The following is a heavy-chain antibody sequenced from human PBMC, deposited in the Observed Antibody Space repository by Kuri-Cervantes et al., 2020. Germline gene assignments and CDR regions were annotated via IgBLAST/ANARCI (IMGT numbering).Heavy chain of an antibody. CDR3: AKATNYYDSSGVDY. D-gene: IGHD3-22*01. CDR1: GFTFSSYG. Sequence: GESLKISCAASGFTFSSYGMHWVRQAPGKGLEWVAVISYDGSNKYYADSVKGRFTISRDNSKNTLYLQMNSLRAEDTALYYCAKATNYYDSSGVDYWGQGTLVTVSS. CDR2: ISYDGSNK. J-gene: IGHJ4*02. V-gene: IGHV3-30*18.